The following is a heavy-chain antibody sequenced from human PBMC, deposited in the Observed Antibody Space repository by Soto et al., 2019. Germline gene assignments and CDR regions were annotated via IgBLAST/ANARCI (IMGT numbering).Heavy chain of an antibody. V-gene: IGHV3-30*18. Sequence: GGSLRLSCAASGFTFSSYGIHWVRQAPGKGLEWVALISYDGSNKYYGDSVKGRFTISRDNSKNTLYLQMNSLRAEDTAMYYCAKDAPYYYDSSGYYGPFDYWGQGTLVTVSS. CDR1: GFTFSSYG. CDR3: AKDAPYYYDSSGYYGPFDY. J-gene: IGHJ4*02. D-gene: IGHD3-22*01. CDR2: ISYDGSNK.